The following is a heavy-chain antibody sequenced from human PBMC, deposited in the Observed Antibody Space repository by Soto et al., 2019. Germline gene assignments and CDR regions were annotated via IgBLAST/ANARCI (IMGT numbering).Heavy chain of an antibody. V-gene: IGHV1-58*01. CDR3: AAGYCSGGSCYSADAFDI. J-gene: IGHJ3*02. CDR1: GFTFTSSA. D-gene: IGHD2-15*01. Sequence: QMQLVQSGPEVKKPGTSVKVSCKASGFTFTSSAVQWVRQARGQRLEWIGWIVVGSGNTNYAQKFQERVTITRDMSTSTAYMELSSLRSEDTAVYYCAAGYCSGGSCYSADAFDIWGQGTMVTVSS. CDR2: IVVGSGNT.